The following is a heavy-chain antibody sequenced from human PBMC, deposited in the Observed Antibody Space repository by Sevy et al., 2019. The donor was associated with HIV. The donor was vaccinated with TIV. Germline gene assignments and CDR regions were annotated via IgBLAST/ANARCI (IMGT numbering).Heavy chain of an antibody. CDR2: LFYSGST. CDR1: GDPISNYY. D-gene: IGHD6-13*01. CDR3: ARGIAAPRGMDV. Sequence: SETLSLTCTVSGDPISNYYWSWIRQPPGKGLEWIGYLFYSGSTNYNPSLKSRVTISVDTTKNQVSLKVRSVTAAETAVYYCARGIAAPRGMDVWGQGTTVTVSS. V-gene: IGHV4-59*01. J-gene: IGHJ6*02.